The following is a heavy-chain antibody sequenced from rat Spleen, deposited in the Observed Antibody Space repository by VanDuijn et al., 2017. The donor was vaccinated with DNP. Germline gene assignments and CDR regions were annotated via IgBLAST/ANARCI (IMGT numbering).Heavy chain of an antibody. D-gene: IGHD1-2*01. V-gene: IGHV5-27*01. CDR1: GFTFSNYY. Sequence: EVQLVESGGGLVQPGRSLKLSCAASGFTFSNYYMAWVRQAPTKGLEWVASISPSGGSTYYPDSVKGRFTISRDNAKSTLYLQMNSLRSEDTATYYCTRSGNYSSHVMDAWGQGASVTVSS. J-gene: IGHJ4*01. CDR3: TRSGNYSSHVMDA. CDR2: ISPSGGST.